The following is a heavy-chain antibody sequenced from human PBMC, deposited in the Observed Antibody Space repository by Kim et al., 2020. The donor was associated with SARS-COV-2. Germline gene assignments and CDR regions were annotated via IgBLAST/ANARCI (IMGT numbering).Heavy chain of an antibody. J-gene: IGHJ4*02. CDR3: ARVSGILTGYFDY. D-gene: IGHD3-9*01. V-gene: IGHV4-4*07. Sequence: SNPSLKCRVTIAGDTSKNQFSLKRSSVTAADTAVYYCARVSGILTGYFDYWGQGTLVTVSS.